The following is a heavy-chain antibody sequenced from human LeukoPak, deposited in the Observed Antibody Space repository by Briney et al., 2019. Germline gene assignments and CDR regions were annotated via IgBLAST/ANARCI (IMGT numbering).Heavy chain of an antibody. D-gene: IGHD6-19*01. V-gene: IGHV1-2*02. CDR2: INPNSGGT. CDR1: GYTFTGYY. J-gene: IGHJ5*02. Sequence: PSVKVSCKPSGYTFTGYYMHWVRQAPGQGPEWMGWINPNSGGTNYAQKFQGRVTMTRDTSLSTVYMELSRLRSDDTAVYYCATQATSGWHFSWGQGTLVTVSS. CDR3: ATQATSGWHFS.